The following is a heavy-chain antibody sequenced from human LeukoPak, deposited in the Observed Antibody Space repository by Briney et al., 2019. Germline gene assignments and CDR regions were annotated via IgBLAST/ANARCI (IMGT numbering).Heavy chain of an antibody. CDR2: IRSKAYGGTT. Sequence: GGSLRLSCTASGFTFGDYAMSWFRQAPGKGLEWVGFIRSKAYGGTTEYAASVKGRFTISRDDSKSLAYLQMNSLKTEDTAVYYCTRDPDSSGWYVFDYWGQGTLVTVSS. D-gene: IGHD6-19*01. CDR3: TRDPDSSGWYVFDY. CDR1: GFTFGDYA. V-gene: IGHV3-49*03. J-gene: IGHJ4*02.